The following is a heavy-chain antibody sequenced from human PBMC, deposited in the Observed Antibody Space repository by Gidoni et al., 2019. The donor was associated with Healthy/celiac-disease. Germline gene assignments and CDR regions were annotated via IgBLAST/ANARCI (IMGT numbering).Heavy chain of an antibody. CDR1: GFTFSSYS. CDR3: AKEKLSAPGTFGRNYSDY. J-gene: IGHJ4*02. V-gene: IGHV3-23*01. D-gene: IGHD6-13*01. CDR2: ISGSGGGT. Sequence: EVQLLESGGGLVQPGGSLRLSCAASGFTFSSYSMTGVRQAPGKGLEWVSVISGSGGGTNHADSVKGRFTISRDNSKNTLYLQMNSLRAEDTAVYYCAKEKLSAPGTFGRNYSDYWGQGTLVTVSS.